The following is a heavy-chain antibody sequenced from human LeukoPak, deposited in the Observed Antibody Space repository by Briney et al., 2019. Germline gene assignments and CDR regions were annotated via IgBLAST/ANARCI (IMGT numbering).Heavy chain of an antibody. CDR2: ISSSGST. CDR3: ARVYSSSSLGYYYYMDV. J-gene: IGHJ6*03. Sequence: SETLSLTCTVSGDSISSGDYYWSWIRQPAGKGLEWIGRISSSGSTNYNPSLKSRVTISVDTSKNQFSLKLSSVTAADTAVYYCARVYSSSSLGYYYYMDVWGKGTTVTVSS. CDR1: GDSISSGDYY. D-gene: IGHD6-6*01. V-gene: IGHV4-61*02.